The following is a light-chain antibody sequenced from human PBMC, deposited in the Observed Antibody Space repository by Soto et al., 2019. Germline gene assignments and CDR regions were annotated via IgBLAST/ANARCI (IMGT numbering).Light chain of an antibody. CDR2: GAS. CDR3: QQYNNWPWT. V-gene: IGKV3-15*01. J-gene: IGKJ1*01. Sequence: MMMTQSPATMSVSPGGRATLSCRARQSISDTLAWYQQKPGQAPRLLIYGASTRAPGFPARFCGSGSGTDFTLTISSLQSEDFAVYYCQQYNNWPWTFGQGTKVDIK. CDR1: QSISDT.